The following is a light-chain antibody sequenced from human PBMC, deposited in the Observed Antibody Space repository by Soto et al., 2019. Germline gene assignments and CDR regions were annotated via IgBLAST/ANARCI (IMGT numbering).Light chain of an antibody. Sequence: EIVLTQSPATLSLSPGERATLSCRASQSVSSYLAWYQQKPGQAPRLLIYDASNRATGIPARFSGSGSGTDFALTISSLDPEDFAVYYCQQRSNWPRTVGQGTKVEIK. CDR2: DAS. CDR1: QSVSSY. V-gene: IGKV3-11*01. CDR3: QQRSNWPRT. J-gene: IGKJ1*01.